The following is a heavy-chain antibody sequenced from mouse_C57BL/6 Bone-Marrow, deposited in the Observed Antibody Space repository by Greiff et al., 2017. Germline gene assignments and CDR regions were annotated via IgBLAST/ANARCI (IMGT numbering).Heavy chain of an antibody. CDR2: IDPEDGDT. J-gene: IGHJ2*01. CDR1: GFNIKDYY. Sequence: VQLQQSGAELVKPGASVKLSCTASGFNIKDYYIHWVKQRPEQGLEWIGRIDPEDGDTKYAPKFQDKATITADTSSNTAYLQLSSLTSEETAVYYCTRSLIYYGTNYWGQGTTLTVSS. D-gene: IGHD1-1*01. CDR3: TRSLIYYGTNY. V-gene: IGHV14-2*01.